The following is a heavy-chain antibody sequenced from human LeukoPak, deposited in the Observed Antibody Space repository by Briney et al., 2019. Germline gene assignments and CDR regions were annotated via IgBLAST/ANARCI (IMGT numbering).Heavy chain of an antibody. CDR3: ARTAWDAFDI. CDR1: GFTFSSYW. D-gene: IGHD5-18*01. CDR2: LNNDGSST. V-gene: IGHV3-74*01. J-gene: IGHJ3*02. Sequence: TGGSLRLSCAASGFTFSSYWMHWVRQAPGKGLVWVSRLNNDGSSTNYADSVKGRFTISKDNAKNTLYLQMNSLRAEDTAVYYCARTAWDAFDIWGQGTMVTVSS.